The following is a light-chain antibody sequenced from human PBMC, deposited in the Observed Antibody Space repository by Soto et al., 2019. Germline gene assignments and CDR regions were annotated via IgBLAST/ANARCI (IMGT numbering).Light chain of an antibody. CDR1: QSVASRN. CDR2: GAS. Sequence: EIVLTYSPGTLSLSLWEIATLSCRASQSVASRNLAWYQQKSGQAPRLLIYGASSRAIHTPDRFSGSGSGTDFTLTISGLEPEDFAVYYCQHFGNSLWTFGQVTKVDIK. CDR3: QHFGNSLWT. J-gene: IGKJ1*01. V-gene: IGKV3-20*01.